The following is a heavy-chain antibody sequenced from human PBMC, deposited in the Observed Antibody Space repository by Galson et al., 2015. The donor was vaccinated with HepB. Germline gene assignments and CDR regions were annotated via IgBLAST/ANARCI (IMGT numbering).Heavy chain of an antibody. D-gene: IGHD3-3*01. V-gene: IGHV1-69*10. CDR3: ASSGGNYDFWSGYPRYYYYMDV. J-gene: IGHJ6*03. CDR2: IIPILGIA. CDR1: GGTFSSYA. Sequence: SVKVSCKASGGTFSSYAISWVRQAPGQGLEWMGGIIPILGIANYAQKFQGRVTITADKSTSTAYMELSSLRSEDTAVYYCASSGGNYDFWSGYPRYYYYMDVWGKGTTVTVSS.